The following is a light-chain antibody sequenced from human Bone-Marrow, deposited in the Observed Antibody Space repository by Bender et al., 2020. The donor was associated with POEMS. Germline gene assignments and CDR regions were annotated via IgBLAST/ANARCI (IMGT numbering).Light chain of an antibody. CDR3: QAWDSRATYV. CDR2: QDT. J-gene: IGLJ1*01. V-gene: IGLV3-1*01. Sequence: SYGLTQPPSVSVSPGQTAIISCSGDELGDKYTSWYQQKPGQSPVLVIFQDTKRPSGIPERFSGSNSGNTATLTISGTQAIDEADYYCQAWDSRATYVFGTGTKVTVL. CDR1: ELGDKY.